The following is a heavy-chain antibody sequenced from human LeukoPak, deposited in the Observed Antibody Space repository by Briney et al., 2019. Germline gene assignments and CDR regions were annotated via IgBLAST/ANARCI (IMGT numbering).Heavy chain of an antibody. CDR3: ARDRIWFGELYLWDY. J-gene: IGHJ4*02. CDR2: ISSSSSYI. V-gene: IGHV3-21*01. CDR1: GFTFSSYS. D-gene: IGHD3-10*01. Sequence: GGSLRFSCAASGFTFSSYSMNWVRQAPGKGLEWVSSISSSSSYIYYADSVKGRFTISRDNAKNSLYLQMNSLRAEDTAVYYCARDRIWFGELYLWDYWGQGTLVTVSS.